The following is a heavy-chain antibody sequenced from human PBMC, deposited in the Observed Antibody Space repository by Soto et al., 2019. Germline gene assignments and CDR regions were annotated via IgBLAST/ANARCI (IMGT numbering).Heavy chain of an antibody. V-gene: IGHV1-69*13. J-gene: IGHJ6*02. CDR3: ARDTYYDFWSGYYRDYYYYGMDV. Sequence: SVKVSCKASGGTFSSYAISWVRQAPGQGLEWMGGIIPIFGTANYAQKFQGRVTITADESTSTAYMELSSLRSEDTAVYYCARDTYYDFWSGYYRDYYYYGMDVWGQGTTVTVSS. CDR1: GGTFSSYA. D-gene: IGHD3-3*01. CDR2: IIPIFGTA.